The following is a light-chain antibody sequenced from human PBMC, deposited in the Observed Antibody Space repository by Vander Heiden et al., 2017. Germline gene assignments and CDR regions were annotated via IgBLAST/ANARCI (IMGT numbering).Light chain of an antibody. V-gene: IGKV3-20*01. CDR2: GAS. Sequence: EIVLTPAPGTLSFAPGGDATLACRASQNVSSSYLAWYQQKPGQAPRLLIYGASSRATGIPDRFSGSGSGTDFTLTISRLQPEDFAVYYCQQYGSSPYTFGQGTKLEIK. J-gene: IGKJ2*01. CDR3: QQYGSSPYT. CDR1: QNVSSSY.